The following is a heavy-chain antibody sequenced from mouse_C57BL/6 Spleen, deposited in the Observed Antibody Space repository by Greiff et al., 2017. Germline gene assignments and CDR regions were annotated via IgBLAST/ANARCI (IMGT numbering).Heavy chain of an antibody. CDR3: SSYYGSSYGWYFDV. J-gene: IGHJ1*03. CDR2: IDPNSGGT. D-gene: IGHD1-1*01. Sequence: QVQLQQPGAELVKPGASVKLSCKASGYTFTSYWMHWVKQRPGRGLEWIGRIDPNSGGTKYNEKFKSKATLTADKPSSTAYMQLSSLRSEDSAVYYCSSYYGSSYGWYFDVWGTGTTVTVSS. V-gene: IGHV1-72*01. CDR1: GYTFTSYW.